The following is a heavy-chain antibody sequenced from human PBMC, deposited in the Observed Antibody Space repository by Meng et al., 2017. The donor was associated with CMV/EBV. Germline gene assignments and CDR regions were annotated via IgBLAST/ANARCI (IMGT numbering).Heavy chain of an antibody. J-gene: IGHJ4*02. D-gene: IGHD2-2*02. CDR3: ARERVVPAARPGYFDY. CDR2: ISYDGSNK. Sequence: GESLKISCAASGFTFSSYAMHWVRQASGKGLEWVAVISYDGSNKYYADSVKGRFTISRDNSKNTLYLQMNSLRAEDTAVYYCARERVVPAARPGYFDYWGQGTLVTVSS. V-gene: IGHV3-30*04. CDR1: GFTFSSYA.